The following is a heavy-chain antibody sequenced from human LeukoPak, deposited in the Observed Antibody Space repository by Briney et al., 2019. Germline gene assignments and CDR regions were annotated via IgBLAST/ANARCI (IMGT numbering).Heavy chain of an antibody. J-gene: IGHJ4*02. CDR2: IDHSGST. Sequence: SETLSLTCAVYGGSFSGYYWSWIRQPPGKGLEWIGEIDHSGSTNYNPSLKSRVTISVDTSKNQFSLKLNSVTAADTAVYYCARAPYYYDSSGYWNYWGQGTLVTVSS. V-gene: IGHV4-34*01. CDR3: ARAPYYYDSSGYWNY. CDR1: GGSFSGYY. D-gene: IGHD3-22*01.